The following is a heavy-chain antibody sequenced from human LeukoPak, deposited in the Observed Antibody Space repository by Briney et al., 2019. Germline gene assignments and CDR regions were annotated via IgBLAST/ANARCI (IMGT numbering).Heavy chain of an antibody. CDR1: GYTFTSYG. D-gene: IGHD2-2*01. CDR2: ISAYNGNT. Sequence: ASVKVFCKASGYTFTSYGISWVRQAPGQGLEWMGWISAYNGNTNYAQKLQGRVTMTTDTSTSTAYMELRSLRSDDTAVYYCAREVTFDCSSTSCYPKADAFDIWGQGTMVTVSS. CDR3: AREVTFDCSSTSCYPKADAFDI. J-gene: IGHJ3*02. V-gene: IGHV1-18*01.